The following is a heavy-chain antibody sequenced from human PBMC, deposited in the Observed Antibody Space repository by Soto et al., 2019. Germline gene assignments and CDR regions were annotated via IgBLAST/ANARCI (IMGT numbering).Heavy chain of an antibody. CDR3: ANPLNSTGKNCSDP. J-gene: IGHJ5*02. Sequence: EVQILESGGGLVQPGGSLRLSCAASGFTFSSSAMNWVRQAPGKGLEWVSVISGSDGRTYYADSVKGRFTISRDNSKTTCYRAINGRGAEDTALYYWANPLNSTGKNCSDPGGRGTL. CDR1: GFTFSSSA. V-gene: IGHV3-23*01. CDR2: ISGSDGRT. D-gene: IGHD1-20*01.